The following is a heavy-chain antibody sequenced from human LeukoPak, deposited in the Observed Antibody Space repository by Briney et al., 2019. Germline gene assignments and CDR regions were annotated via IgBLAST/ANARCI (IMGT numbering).Heavy chain of an antibody. V-gene: IGHV1-8*01. CDR3: ARGRNLRNQLLSLNWFDP. Sequence: ASVKVSCKASGYTFTSYDINWVRQATGQGLEWMGWLNPNSGNTGYAQKFQGGVTMTRNTSISTAYMELSSLRSEDTAVYYCARGRNLRNQLLSLNWFDPWGLGTLVTVSS. D-gene: IGHD2-2*01. CDR2: LNPNSGNT. J-gene: IGHJ5*02. CDR1: GYTFTSYD.